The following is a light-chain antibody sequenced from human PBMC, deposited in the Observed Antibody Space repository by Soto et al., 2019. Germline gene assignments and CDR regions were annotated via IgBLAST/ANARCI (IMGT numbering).Light chain of an antibody. V-gene: IGKV3-20*01. Sequence: EIVLTQSPGTLSMSPGERATLSCRASQSVSSSYLAWYQQKPGQAPRLLIYGASSRATGIPDRFSGSGSGTDFPLTINRLEPQDFAVYYCQQYGSSPPFTFGHGTKVDIK. CDR3: QQYGSSPPFT. CDR1: QSVSSSY. CDR2: GAS. J-gene: IGKJ3*01.